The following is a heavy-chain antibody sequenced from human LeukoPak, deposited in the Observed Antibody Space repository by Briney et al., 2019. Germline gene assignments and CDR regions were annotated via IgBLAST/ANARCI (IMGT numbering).Heavy chain of an antibody. CDR3: ARGDSSGSFDY. D-gene: IGHD3-22*01. V-gene: IGHV4-4*07. Sequence: SETLSLTCTVSGGSISSYYWSWIWQPAGKGLEWIGRVYTNGNTNYNPSFKSRVTMSADTSKNQFSLKLSSVTAADTAVYYCARGDSSGSFDYWGQGTLVTVSS. J-gene: IGHJ4*02. CDR1: GGSISSYY. CDR2: VYTNGNT.